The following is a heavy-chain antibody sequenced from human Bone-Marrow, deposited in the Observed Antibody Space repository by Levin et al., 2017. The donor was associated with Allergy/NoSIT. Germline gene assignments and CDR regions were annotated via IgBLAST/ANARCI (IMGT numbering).Heavy chain of an antibody. Sequence: ASVKVSCRVSGYSLTEVSMHWVRQAPGKGLEYMGGFDPGDGQPIYAENFQGRVTMTADTSTDTAYMEVSSLNSEDTAVYYCATDPTGGLRGLDSWGQGTLLTVSS. D-gene: IGHD3-16*01. J-gene: IGHJ4*02. CDR2: FDPGDGQP. CDR1: GYSLTEVS. V-gene: IGHV1-24*01. CDR3: ATDPTGGLRGLDS.